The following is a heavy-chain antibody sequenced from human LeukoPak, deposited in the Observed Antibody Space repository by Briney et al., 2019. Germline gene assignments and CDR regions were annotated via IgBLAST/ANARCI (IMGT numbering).Heavy chain of an antibody. V-gene: IGHV4-30-4*08. CDR1: GGSISSGDYY. Sequence: SETLPLTCTVSGGSISSGDYYWSWIRQPPGKGLEWIGYIYYSGSTYYNPSLKSRVTISVDTSKNQFSLKLSSVTAADTAVYYCARASGQPDAFDIWGQGTMVTVSS. CDR2: IYYSGST. J-gene: IGHJ3*02. D-gene: IGHD2-2*01. CDR3: ARASGQPDAFDI.